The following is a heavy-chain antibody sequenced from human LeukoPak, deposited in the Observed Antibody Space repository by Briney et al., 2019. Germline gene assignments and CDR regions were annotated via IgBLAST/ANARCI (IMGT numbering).Heavy chain of an antibody. Sequence: PSETLSLTCTVSSGSFSGYLWSWIRQPPGKGLEWIGEINYNGEDTNYNPSLKSRVTMSVDTSKNQFSLKLSSVTAADTAVYYCARGVRGVVDYWGQGTLVTVSS. CDR2: INYNGEDT. D-gene: IGHD3-10*01. CDR1: SGSFSGYL. CDR3: ARGVRGVVDY. J-gene: IGHJ4*02. V-gene: IGHV4-34*01.